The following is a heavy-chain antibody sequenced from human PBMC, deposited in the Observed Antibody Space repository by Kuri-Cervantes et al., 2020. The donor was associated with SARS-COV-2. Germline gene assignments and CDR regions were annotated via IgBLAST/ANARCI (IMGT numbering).Heavy chain of an antibody. D-gene: IGHD3-10*01. CDR2: ILYSGNT. Sequence: ESLKISCSVSGGFIGSYYWSWIRQPPGKGLEWIGNILYSGNTNYNPSLKSRVTISVDTSKNQFSLKLSSVTAADTAVYYCARGEVEVRGVSLFDYWGQGTLVTVSS. V-gene: IGHV4-59*01. CDR1: GGFIGSYY. CDR3: ARGEVEVRGVSLFDY. J-gene: IGHJ4*02.